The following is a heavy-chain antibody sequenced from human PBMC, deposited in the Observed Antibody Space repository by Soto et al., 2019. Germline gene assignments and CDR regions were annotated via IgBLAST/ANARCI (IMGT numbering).Heavy chain of an antibody. D-gene: IGHD3-10*01. J-gene: IGHJ4*02. CDR3: ARDQPDGSGSLSFDY. CDR1: GFTFSSYS. CDR2: ISSSSSYI. V-gene: IGHV3-21*01. Sequence: PGGSLRLSCAASGFTFSSYSMNWVRQAPGKGLEWVSSISSSSSYIYYADSVKGRFTISRDNAKNSLYLQMNSLRDEDTAVYYCARDQPDGSGSLSFDYWGQGTLVTVSS.